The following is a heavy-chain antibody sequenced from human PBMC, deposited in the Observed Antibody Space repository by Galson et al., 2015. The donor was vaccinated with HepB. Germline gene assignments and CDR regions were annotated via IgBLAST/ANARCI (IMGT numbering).Heavy chain of an antibody. D-gene: IGHD3-22*01. V-gene: IGHV3-30-3*01. CDR1: GFTFSSYA. CDR2: ISYDGSNK. J-gene: IGHJ3*02. CDR3: ARDYYDSSGYYETGAFDI. Sequence: SLRLSCAASGFTFSSYAMHWVRQAPGKGLEWVAVISYDGSNKYYADSVKGRFTISRDNSKNTLYLQMNSLRAEDTAVYYCARDYYDSSGYYETGAFDIWGRGTMVTVSS.